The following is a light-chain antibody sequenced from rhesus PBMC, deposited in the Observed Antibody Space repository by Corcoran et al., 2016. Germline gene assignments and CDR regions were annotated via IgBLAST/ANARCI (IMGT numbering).Light chain of an antibody. J-gene: IGKJ4*01. V-gene: IGKV1-32*01. Sequence: IQMTQSPSSLSISVGDRVTITCRSSQAISDSLNWFQQKPGKAPKLLIYYGNRLESGVPLRFSGSSSGTVFTLTISSLPPEDFATYYCRQYPSLPLTFGGGTGVDIK. CDR2: YGN. CDR3: RQYPSLPLT. CDR1: QAISDS.